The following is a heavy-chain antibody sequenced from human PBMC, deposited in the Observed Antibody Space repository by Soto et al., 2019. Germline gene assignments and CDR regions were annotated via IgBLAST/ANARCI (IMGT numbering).Heavy chain of an antibody. CDR3: AKKVNSGPGSQYFDY. J-gene: IGHJ4*02. D-gene: IGHD3-10*01. CDR2: FRTSGDGGTT. CDR1: GFTFSSYS. V-gene: IGHV3-23*01. Sequence: PGGSLRLSCAASGFTFSSYSMSWVRQAPGKGLEWVSGFRTSGDGGTTYYADSVKGRFTISRDNSKNMXFXQMNSLRAEDTAIYYCAKKVNSGPGSQYFDYWGQGTLVTVSS.